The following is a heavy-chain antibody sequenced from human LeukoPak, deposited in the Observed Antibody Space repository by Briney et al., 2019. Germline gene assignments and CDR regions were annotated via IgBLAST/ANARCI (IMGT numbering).Heavy chain of an antibody. Sequence: PGRSLRLSCAASGFTFSSYWMHWVRQVPGKGLVWVARINPGGSNITYADSVKGRFTISRDNAKNTLYLQMDSLRAEDTGVYYCARSNQDDDYWGQGTLVTVSS. CDR1: GFTFSSYW. CDR3: ARSNQDDDY. CDR2: INPGGSNI. J-gene: IGHJ4*02. V-gene: IGHV3-74*01. D-gene: IGHD1-14*01.